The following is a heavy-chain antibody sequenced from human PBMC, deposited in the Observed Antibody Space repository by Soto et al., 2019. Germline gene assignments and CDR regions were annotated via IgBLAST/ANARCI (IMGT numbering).Heavy chain of an antibody. J-gene: IGHJ4*02. D-gene: IGHD3-22*01. V-gene: IGHV4-34*02. Sequence: QVQLQQWGAGLLKPSETLSLTCAVYGGSFSGYYWSWIRQPPGKGLEWIGEINDSGRTNQNPSLRSRVTLSVDTSKNQFSLKLMSVTAADTAVYYCARGIDMKVVLQGDAPDNYYFDSWGRGTLVTVSS. CDR1: GGSFSGYY. CDR3: ARGIDMKVVLQGDAPDNYYFDS. CDR2: INDSGRT.